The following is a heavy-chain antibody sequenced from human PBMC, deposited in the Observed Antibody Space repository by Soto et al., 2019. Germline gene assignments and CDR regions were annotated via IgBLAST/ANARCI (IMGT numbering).Heavy chain of an antibody. D-gene: IGHD6-13*01. J-gene: IGHJ5*02. CDR3: ARDQPLAAAFGWFDT. CDR2: IIPIFGTA. V-gene: IGHV1-69*06. Sequence: SVKVSCKASGGTFSSYAISWVRQAPGQGLERMGGIIPIFGTANYAQKFQGRVTITADKSTSTAYMELSSLRSEDTAVYYCARDQPLAAAFGWFDTWGQGTLVSVSS. CDR1: GGTFSSYA.